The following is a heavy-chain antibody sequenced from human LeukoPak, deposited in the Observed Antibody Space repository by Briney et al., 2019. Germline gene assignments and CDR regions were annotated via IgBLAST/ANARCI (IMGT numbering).Heavy chain of an antibody. CDR3: SRGQGCAY. D-gene: IGHD6-19*01. V-gene: IGHV3-7*04. Sequence: GGSLRLSCAASGFTFSGYSLNWVRQAPGKGLEWVANMNQDGSEQYYVDSVKGQFSISRDNAKKSLYLQMNSLRAEDTAVYYCSRGQGCAYWGQGTLVTVSS. J-gene: IGHJ4*02. CDR2: MNQDGSEQ. CDR1: GFTFSGYS.